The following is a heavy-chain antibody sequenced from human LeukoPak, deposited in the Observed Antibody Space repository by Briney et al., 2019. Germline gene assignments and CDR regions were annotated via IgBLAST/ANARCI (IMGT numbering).Heavy chain of an antibody. CDR1: GLTFRDYY. CDR2: SNCNGGST. V-gene: IGHV3-20*04. CDR3: ARVSSDCSGGGCYSERDY. Sequence: GSLRLSCAASGLTFRDYYMSWVRQAPGKGLECVSGSNCNGGSTDFTHSVKGRFTISTDNAKNSLYLQMNSLRPEDTALYYCARVSSDCSGGGCYSERDYWGQGILVTVSS. D-gene: IGHD2-15*01. J-gene: IGHJ4*02.